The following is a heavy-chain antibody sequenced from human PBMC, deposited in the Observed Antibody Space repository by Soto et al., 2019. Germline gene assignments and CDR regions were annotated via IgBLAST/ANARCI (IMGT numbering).Heavy chain of an antibody. CDR2: LYTGGST. V-gene: IGHV3-53*01. CDR3: ARATRYFGSFDS. D-gene: IGHD2-2*01. Sequence: EVQLVESGGGLIQPGGSLRLSCVASGFSVTSNYMTWVRQAPGKGLEWVSILYTGGSTYYSDSVKGRSTISRDTPKNTVFLQLNSLRPEDTAIYYCARATRYFGSFDSWGQGTLVSVAS. CDR1: GFSVTSNY. J-gene: IGHJ4*02.